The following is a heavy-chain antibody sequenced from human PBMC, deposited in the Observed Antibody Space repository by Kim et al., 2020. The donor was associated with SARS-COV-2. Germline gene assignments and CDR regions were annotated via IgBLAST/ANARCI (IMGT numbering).Heavy chain of an antibody. V-gene: IGHV1-18*01. CDR1: GYTFTSYG. D-gene: IGHD3-10*01. CDR2: ISAYNGNT. CDR3: ASSSPPQKVVRGVIKAGFDP. J-gene: IGHJ5*02. Sequence: ASVKVSCKASGYTFTSYGISWVRQAPGQGLEWMGWISAYNGNTNYAQKLQGRVTMTTDTSTSTAYMELRSLRSDDTAVYYCASSSPPQKVVRGVIKAGFDPWGQGTLVTVSS.